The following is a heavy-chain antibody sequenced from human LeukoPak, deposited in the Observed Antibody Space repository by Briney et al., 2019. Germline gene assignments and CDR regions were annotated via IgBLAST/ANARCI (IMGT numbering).Heavy chain of an antibody. CDR2: ISSSSSYI. D-gene: IGHD5-12*01. V-gene: IGHV3-21*01. J-gene: IGHJ4*02. Sequence: GGSLRLSCVASGFTFSSSTMNWVRQAPGKGLEWVSSISSSSSYIYYADSVKGRFTISRDNAKNSLYLQMNSLRAEDTAVYYCARKWLRHFDYWGQGTLVTVSS. CDR1: GFTFSSST. CDR3: ARKWLRHFDY.